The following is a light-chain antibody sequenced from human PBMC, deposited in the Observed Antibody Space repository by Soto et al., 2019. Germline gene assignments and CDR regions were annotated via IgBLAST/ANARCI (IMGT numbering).Light chain of an antibody. CDR2: EDN. CDR1: SGSIASNY. V-gene: IGLV6-57*04. Sequence: NFMLTQPHSVSESXXXTVXXXCTRSSGSIASNYVQWYQQRPGSAPTTVIYEDNQRPSGVPDRFSGSIDTSSNSASLNISRLKTEDEADYHCQSYDSSNQVFGGGTKLTVL. J-gene: IGLJ2*01. CDR3: QSYDSSNQV.